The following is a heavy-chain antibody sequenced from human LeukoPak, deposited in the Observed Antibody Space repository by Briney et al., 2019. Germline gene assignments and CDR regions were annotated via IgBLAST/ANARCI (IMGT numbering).Heavy chain of an antibody. CDR1: GFTFSSCA. CDR2: ISGSGGST. Sequence: GGSLRLSCAASGFTFSSCAMSWIRQAPGKGLGWVSAISGSGGSTYYADSVKGRFTISRDNAKNSLYLQMNSLRAEDTAVYYCAKDRYSSSWYGSFDYWGQGTLVTVSS. CDR3: AKDRYSSSWYGSFDY. D-gene: IGHD6-13*01. V-gene: IGHV3-23*01. J-gene: IGHJ4*02.